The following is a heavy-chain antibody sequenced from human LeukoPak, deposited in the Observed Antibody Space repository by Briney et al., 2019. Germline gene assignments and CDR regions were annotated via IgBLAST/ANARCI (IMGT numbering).Heavy chain of an antibody. CDR2: ISTSRNYK. CDR3: ARAGTCSSTSCDGGIEY. Sequence: GGTLRLSCAASGFAFSSYNMKWVRQAPGKGLEWVSFISTSRNYKFYADSVKGGFIFSRDNSKNLLYLQMDRLRVEDTAVYYCARAGTCSSTSCDGGIEYWGQGTLVTVSS. CDR1: GFAFSSYN. J-gene: IGHJ4*02. V-gene: IGHV3-21*05. D-gene: IGHD2-2*01.